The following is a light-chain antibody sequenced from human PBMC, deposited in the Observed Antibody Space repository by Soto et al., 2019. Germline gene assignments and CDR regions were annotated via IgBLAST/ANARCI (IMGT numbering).Light chain of an antibody. CDR1: QSVSSY. Sequence: EIVLTQSPGTLSLTPGERATLSCRASQSVSSYLAWYQQKPGQAPRLLIFATSSGATGIPDRFSGSGSGTDFTLTISGLEPEDFAVYYCQQYGSSPYTFGQGTKLEI. CDR3: QQYGSSPYT. J-gene: IGKJ2*01. V-gene: IGKV3-20*01. CDR2: ATS.